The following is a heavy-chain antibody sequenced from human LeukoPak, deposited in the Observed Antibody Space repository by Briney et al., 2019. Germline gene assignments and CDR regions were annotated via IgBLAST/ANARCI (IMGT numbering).Heavy chain of an antibody. D-gene: IGHD6-19*01. J-gene: IGHJ4*02. CDR3: AIMGSDWGDLNY. CDR2: INPNSGGT. V-gene: IGHV1-2*02. CDR1: GYTFTGYY. Sequence: ASVKVSCEASGYTFTGYYMHWVRQAPGQGLEWMGWINPNSGGTNYAQKFQGRVTMTRDTSMSTAYMELSRLRSDDTAVYYCAIMGSDWGDLNYCGQGTLVTVSS.